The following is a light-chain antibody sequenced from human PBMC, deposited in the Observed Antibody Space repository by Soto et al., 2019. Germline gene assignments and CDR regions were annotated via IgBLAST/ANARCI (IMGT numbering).Light chain of an antibody. CDR3: QQRSNWPRIT. CDR1: QSVGSY. J-gene: IGKJ5*01. Sequence: TQSPATLSVSPGERATLSWKASQSVGSYLAWYQKKPGQAPRLLIHDASNRATGIPARFSGSGSGTDLTLTISSLETEDFAVYYCQQRSNWPRITFGQGTRLEIK. CDR2: DAS. V-gene: IGKV3-11*01.